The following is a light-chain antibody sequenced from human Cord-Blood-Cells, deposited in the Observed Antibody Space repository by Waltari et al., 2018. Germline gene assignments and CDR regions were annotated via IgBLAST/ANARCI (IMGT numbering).Light chain of an antibody. V-gene: IGKV1-27*01. CDR1: QGIRNY. CDR3: QKYNSAPLT. Sequence: DIQMTQSPSSLSASVGDSVTITCRANQGIRNYLAWYQQKPGKVPKLLIYAASTLQSGVPCRFSGSGAGTDGTLTISSLQPEDVATDDCQKYNSAPLTFGGGTKVEIK. CDR2: AAS. J-gene: IGKJ4*01.